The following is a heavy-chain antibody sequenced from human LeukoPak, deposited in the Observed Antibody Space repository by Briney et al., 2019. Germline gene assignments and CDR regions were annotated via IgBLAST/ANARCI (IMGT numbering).Heavy chain of an antibody. CDR2: ISAYNGNT. CDR3: ARDYNYYDSSGYYLRGWFDP. Sequence: GASVKVSCKASGYTFTSYGISWVRQAPGQGLEWMGWISAYNGNTNYAQKLQGRVTMTTDTSTSTAYMELRSLRSDDTAVYYCARDYNYYDSSGYYLRGWFDPWGQGTLVTVSS. D-gene: IGHD3-22*01. CDR1: GYTFTSYG. J-gene: IGHJ5*02. V-gene: IGHV1-18*01.